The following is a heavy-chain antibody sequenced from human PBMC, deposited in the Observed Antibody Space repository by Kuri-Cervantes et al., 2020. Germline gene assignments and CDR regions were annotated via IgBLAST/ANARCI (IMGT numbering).Heavy chain of an antibody. Sequence: ESLKISCAVDGGSFSGYYGSWIRQPPGKGLEWIGEINPSGHTDYNPSLKSRVTISVDTSKNRFSLKLRSVTAADTAVYYCARGGHAILTGYSDWGQGTLVTVSS. CDR2: INPSGHT. V-gene: IGHV4-34*01. CDR1: GGSFSGYY. CDR3: ARGGHAILTGYSD. J-gene: IGHJ4*02. D-gene: IGHD3-9*01.